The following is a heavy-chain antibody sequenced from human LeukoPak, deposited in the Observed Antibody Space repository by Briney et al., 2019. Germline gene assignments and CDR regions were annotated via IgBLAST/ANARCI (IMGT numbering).Heavy chain of an antibody. CDR2: INSGGST. V-gene: IGHV3-53*01. D-gene: IGHD1-1*01. Sequence: GGSLRLSCAASGFTVSSNYMSWVRQPPGKGLEWVSSINSGGSTYYQESVKGRFTISRDSSKNTLYLQMSSLRAEDTAVYYCARGHNWNDRGAFDSWGQGTMVTVCS. CDR3: ARGHNWNDRGAFDS. CDR1: GFTVSSNY. J-gene: IGHJ3*02.